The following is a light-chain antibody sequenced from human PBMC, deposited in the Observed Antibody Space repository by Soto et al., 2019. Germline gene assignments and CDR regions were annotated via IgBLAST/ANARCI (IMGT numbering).Light chain of an antibody. CDR1: QTLLHGNGYNY. CDR2: LGS. V-gene: IGKV2-28*01. J-gene: IGKJ1*01. Sequence: IALTQSPLSLPVTPGEPASISCRSSQTLLHGNGYNYLDWYLQKPGQSPQLLIYLGSNRASGVPDRFSGSGSGTDFTLKISRVEAEDVGTYYCQQYNSYSQNFGQGTKVDIK. CDR3: QQYNSYSQN.